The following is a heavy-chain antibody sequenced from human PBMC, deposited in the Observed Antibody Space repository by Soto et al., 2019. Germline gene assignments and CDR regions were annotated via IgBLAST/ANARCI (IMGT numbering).Heavy chain of an antibody. CDR3: AREDGGNSDDAFYI. D-gene: IGHD2-21*02. Sequence: QVQLVQSGAEVKKPGSSVKVSCKASGGTFSSYTISWVRQAPGQGLEWMGRIIPILGIANYAQKFQGRVTITADKSTSTAYMELSSLRSEDTAVYYCAREDGGNSDDAFYIWGQGTMVTVSS. V-gene: IGHV1-69*08. CDR1: GGTFSSYT. CDR2: IIPILGIA. J-gene: IGHJ3*02.